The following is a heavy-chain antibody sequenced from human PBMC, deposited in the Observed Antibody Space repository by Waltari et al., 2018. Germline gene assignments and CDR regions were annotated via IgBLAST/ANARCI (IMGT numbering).Heavy chain of an antibody. CDR1: GGTFSSYA. J-gene: IGHJ6*02. Sequence: QVQLVQSGAEVKKPGSSVKVSCKASGGTFSSYAISWVRQAPGQGLEWMGRIIPIFGTANDAQKFQGRVTITADKSTSTAYMELSSLRSEDTAVYYCARLGVVVAAPRPYGMDVWGQGTTVTVSS. CDR3: ARLGVVVAAPRPYGMDV. V-gene: IGHV1-69*08. D-gene: IGHD2-15*01. CDR2: IIPIFGTA.